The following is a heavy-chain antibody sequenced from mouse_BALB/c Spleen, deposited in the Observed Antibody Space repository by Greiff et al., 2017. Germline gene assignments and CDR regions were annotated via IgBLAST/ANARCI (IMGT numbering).Heavy chain of an antibody. V-gene: IGHV1S132*01. J-gene: IGHJ4*01. CDR3: ARSGGITPMDY. CDR1: GYTFTSYW. Sequence: QVQLQQSGAELVKPGASVKLSCKTSGYTFTSYWIQWVKQRPGQGLGWIGEIFPGTGTTYYNEKFKGKATLTIDTSSSTAYMQLSSLTSEDSAVYFCARSGGITPMDYWGQGTSVTVSS. CDR2: IFPGTGTT. D-gene: IGHD2-4*01.